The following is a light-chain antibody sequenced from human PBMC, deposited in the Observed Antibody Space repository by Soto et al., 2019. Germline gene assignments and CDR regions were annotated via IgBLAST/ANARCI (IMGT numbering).Light chain of an antibody. J-gene: IGKJ3*01. V-gene: IGKV1-39*01. Sequence: DTQRPKWLSTLCTTVWDRKSVDRRASQSISRYLNWYQQRPGKAPRLLIYVTSTLQSGVQSRFRGSGSGTDFTLTINNLQPDDFATDYCQQNYNTPPFIFGPGTKVDIK. CDR3: QQNYNTPPFI. CDR1: QSISRY. CDR2: VTS.